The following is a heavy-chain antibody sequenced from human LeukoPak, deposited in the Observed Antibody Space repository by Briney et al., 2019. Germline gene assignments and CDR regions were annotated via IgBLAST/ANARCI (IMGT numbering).Heavy chain of an antibody. J-gene: IGHJ4*02. CDR1: GGSISSYY. V-gene: IGHV4-59*01. D-gene: IGHD6-13*01. CDR3: ARSGSSWPYYFDY. CDR2: IYYSGST. Sequence: PSETLSLTCTVSGGSISSYYWSWIRQPPGNGLEWIGYIYYSGSTNYNPSLKSRVTISVDTSKNQFSLKLSSVTAADTAVYYCARSGSSWPYYFDYWGQGTLVTVSS.